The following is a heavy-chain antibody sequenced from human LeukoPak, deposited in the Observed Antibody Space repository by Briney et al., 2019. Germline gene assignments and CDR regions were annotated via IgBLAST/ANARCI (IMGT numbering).Heavy chain of an antibody. V-gene: IGHV1-69*13. Sequence: SVKVSCKASGNTFSSYAISWVRQAPGQGLEWMGGIIPIFGSANHAQDFQGRVTITADESTSTAYMELSSLRSEDTAVYFCARVGEGGYGYGDYYFDSWGQGTLVTVSS. J-gene: IGHJ4*02. D-gene: IGHD5-12*01. CDR2: IIPIFGSA. CDR3: ARVGEGGYGYGDYYFDS. CDR1: GNTFSSYA.